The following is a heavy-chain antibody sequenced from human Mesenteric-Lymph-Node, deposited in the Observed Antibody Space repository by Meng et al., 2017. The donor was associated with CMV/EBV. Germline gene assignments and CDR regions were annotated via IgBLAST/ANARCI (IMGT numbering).Heavy chain of an antibody. J-gene: IGHJ4*02. CDR2: IYYSGST. Sequence: SETLSLTCTVSGGSISSSSYYWGWIRQPPGKGLEWIGSIYYSGSTYYNPSLKSRVTISVDTSKNQFSLKLSSVTAADTAVYYCARGPSRDGYNIDYWGQGTLVTVSS. CDR1: GGSISSSSYY. D-gene: IGHD5-24*01. V-gene: IGHV4-39*07. CDR3: ARGPSRDGYNIDY.